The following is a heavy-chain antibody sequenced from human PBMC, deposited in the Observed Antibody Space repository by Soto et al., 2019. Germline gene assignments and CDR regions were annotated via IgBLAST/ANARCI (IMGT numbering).Heavy chain of an antibody. CDR3: ARGEDVLLFDY. D-gene: IGHD3-10*01. V-gene: IGHV1-18*01. Sequence: VSSEDSRYSFASCALRSVRQAPGKGLGWMGWIGAYNGNTIYAQKPQGRVTMTTDTSTSTAYMELRSLRSDYTAVYYGARGEDVLLFDYWGQGTLVTSPQ. CDR1: RYSFASCA. CDR2: IGAYNGNT. J-gene: IGHJ4*02.